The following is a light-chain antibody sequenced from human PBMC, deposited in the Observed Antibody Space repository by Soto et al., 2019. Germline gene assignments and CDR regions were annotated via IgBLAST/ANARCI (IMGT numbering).Light chain of an antibody. J-gene: IGLJ1*01. V-gene: IGLV2-8*01. CDR3: SSYAGSNNSLYV. Sequence: QSVLTQPPSASGSPGQSVSISCTGTSSDVGGHNYVSWYQQHPGKAPKLMIYEVSKRPSGVPDRFSGSKSGNTASLTVSGLQAEDEADYYCSSYAGSNNSLYVFGTGTKVTVL. CDR2: EVS. CDR1: SSDVGGHNY.